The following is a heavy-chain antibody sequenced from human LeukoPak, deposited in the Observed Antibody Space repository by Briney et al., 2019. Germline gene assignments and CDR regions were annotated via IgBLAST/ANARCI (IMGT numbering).Heavy chain of an antibody. CDR1: GGSISSSSYY. D-gene: IGHD2-15*01. Sequence: PSETLSLTCTVSGGSISSSSYYWGWIRQPPGKGLEWIGSIYYSGSTYYNPSLKSRVTISVDTSRNQFSLKLSSVTAADTAVYYCARVLTYCSGGSCYSRYFDYWGQGTLVTVSS. CDR3: ARVLTYCSGGSCYSRYFDY. V-gene: IGHV4-39*07. CDR2: IYYSGST. J-gene: IGHJ4*02.